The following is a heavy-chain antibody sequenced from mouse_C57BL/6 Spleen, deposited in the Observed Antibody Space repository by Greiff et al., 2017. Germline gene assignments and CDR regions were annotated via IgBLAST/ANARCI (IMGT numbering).Heavy chain of an antibody. CDR3: ARSGGGNYNFDY. Sequence: QVQLQQPGAELVRPGSSVKLSCKASGYTFTSYWMDWVKQRPGQGLEWIGNIYPSDSETHYNQKFKDKATLTVDKSASTAYMQLSSLTSEDSAVYYRARSGGGNYNFDYWGQGTTLTVSS. V-gene: IGHV1-61*01. CDR1: GYTFTSYW. D-gene: IGHD2-1*01. J-gene: IGHJ2*01. CDR2: IYPSDSET.